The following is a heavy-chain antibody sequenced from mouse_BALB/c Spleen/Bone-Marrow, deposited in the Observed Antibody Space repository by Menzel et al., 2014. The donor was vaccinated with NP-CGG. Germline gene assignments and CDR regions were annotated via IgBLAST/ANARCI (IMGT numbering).Heavy chain of an antibody. D-gene: IGHD1-1*01. Sequence: VQGVESGAELVRPGASVKLSCKASGYTFTSYWMNWVKQRPGQGLEWIGMIDPSDSETHYNQMFKDEATLTVDKSSSTAYMQLSSLTSEDSAVYYCARSTTVVAYYFDYRGQGTTLTVSS. CDR3: ARSTTVVAYYFDY. CDR1: GYTFTSYW. V-gene: IGHV1-61*01. CDR2: IDPSDSET. J-gene: IGHJ2*01.